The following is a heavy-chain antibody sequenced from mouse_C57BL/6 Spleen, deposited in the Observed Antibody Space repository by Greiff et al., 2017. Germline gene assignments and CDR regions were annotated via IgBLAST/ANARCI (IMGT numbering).Heavy chain of an antibody. D-gene: IGHD2-1*01. V-gene: IGHV5-16*01. J-gene: IGHJ2*01. CDR2: INYDGSST. CDR1: GFTFSDYY. CDR3: AREGVYYGNSYYFDY. Sequence: EVMLVESEGGLVQPGSSLKLSCTASGFTFSDYYMSWVRQVPEKGLEWVANINYDGSSTYYLDSLKSRFIISRDNAKNILYLQMSSLKSEDTATYYCAREGVYYGNSYYFDYWGQGTTLTVSS.